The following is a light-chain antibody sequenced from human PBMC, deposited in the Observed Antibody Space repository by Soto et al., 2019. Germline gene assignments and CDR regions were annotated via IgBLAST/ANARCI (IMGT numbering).Light chain of an antibody. CDR2: EVS. CDR3: SSYTASDTL. J-gene: IGLJ2*01. Sequence: QSALTQPASVSGSPGQSIAISCTGTSSDVGGYNYVSWYQQHPGKAPKLLLFEVSNRPSGVSTRFSGSKSGNTASLTISGLQAEDEADYYCSSYTASDTLFGGGTQLTVL. CDR1: SSDVGGYNY. V-gene: IGLV2-14*03.